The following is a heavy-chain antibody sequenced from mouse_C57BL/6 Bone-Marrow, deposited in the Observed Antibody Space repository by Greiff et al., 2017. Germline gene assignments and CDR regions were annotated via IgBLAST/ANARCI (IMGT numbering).Heavy chain of an antibody. CDR2: LDPSDSYT. CDR3: AREGLLRSLAMDY. V-gene: IGHV1-50*01. J-gene: IGHJ4*01. D-gene: IGHD1-1*01. CDR1: GYTFTSYW. Sequence: QVQLQQPGAELVKPGASVTLSCKASGYTFTSYWMQWVKQRPGQGLEWIGELDPSDSYTNYNQKFKGKATLTVDTSSSTAYMQLSSLTSEDSAVYYCAREGLLRSLAMDYWGQGTSVTVSS.